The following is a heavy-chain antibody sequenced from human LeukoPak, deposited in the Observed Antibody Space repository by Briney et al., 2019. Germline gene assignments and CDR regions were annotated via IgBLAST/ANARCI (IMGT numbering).Heavy chain of an antibody. Sequence: ARGSLRLSCAASGFTFSSYSMNWVRQAPGKGLEWVSYISSSSSTIYYADSVKGRFTISRDNAKNSLYLQMNSLRAEDTAVYYCAREVRGGPFDYWGQGTLVTVSS. D-gene: IGHD3-10*01. V-gene: IGHV3-48*01. CDR1: GFTFSSYS. CDR3: AREVRGGPFDY. CDR2: ISSSSSTI. J-gene: IGHJ4*02.